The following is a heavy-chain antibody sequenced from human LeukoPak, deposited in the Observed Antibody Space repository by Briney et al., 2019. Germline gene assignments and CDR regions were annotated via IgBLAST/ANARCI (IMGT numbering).Heavy chain of an antibody. CDR1: GGSFSGYY. CDR2: INHSGST. J-gene: IGHJ6*02. V-gene: IGHV4-34*01. Sequence: PSETLSLTCAVYGGSFSGYYWSWIRQPPGKGLEWIGEINHSGSTNYNPSLKSRVTISVDASKNKFSLKLSSVTAADTAVYYCARVSGLYYYYYGMDVWGQGTTVTVSS. CDR3: ARVSGLYYYYYGMDV. D-gene: IGHD3-22*01.